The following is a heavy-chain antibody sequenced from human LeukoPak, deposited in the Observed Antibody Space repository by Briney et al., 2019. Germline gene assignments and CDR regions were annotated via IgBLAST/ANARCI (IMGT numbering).Heavy chain of an antibody. V-gene: IGHV3-7*01. CDR3: ARILGYIVVVPAAHFDY. J-gene: IGHJ4*02. D-gene: IGHD2-2*01. Sequence: SWVRQAPXXXLEXVANIKQDGRETYYVDSVKGRFTISRSNAKNSLYLQMKSMRAEDTAVYYCARILGYIVVVPAAHFDYWGQGTLVTVSS. CDR2: IKQDGRET.